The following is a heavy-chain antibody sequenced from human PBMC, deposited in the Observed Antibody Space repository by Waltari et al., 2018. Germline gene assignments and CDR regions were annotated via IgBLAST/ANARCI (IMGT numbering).Heavy chain of an antibody. J-gene: IGHJ6*03. Sequence: QVQLQESGPGLVKPSETLSLTCTVSGGSISSYYWSWIRQPAGKGLEWIGRIYTSGRTNYNPSLKSRVTMSVDTSKNQFSLKLSSVTAADTAVYYCAGSIVGATTGYYYYYMDVWGKGTTVTISS. CDR2: IYTSGRT. CDR3: AGSIVGATTGYYYYYMDV. CDR1: GGSISSYY. D-gene: IGHD1-26*01. V-gene: IGHV4-4*07.